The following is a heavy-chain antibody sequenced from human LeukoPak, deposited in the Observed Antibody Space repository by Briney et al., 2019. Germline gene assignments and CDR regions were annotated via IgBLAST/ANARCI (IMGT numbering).Heavy chain of an antibody. CDR2: VYYSGST. Sequence: SETLSLTCSVSGGSISSYHWSWIRQPPGKGLEWIGYVYYSGSTNYNPSLKSRITISVDTSKNQFSLKVSSVTAADTAVYYRARHSKDYGDFNFFDYWGQGTLVTVSS. J-gene: IGHJ4*02. CDR3: ARHSKDYGDFNFFDY. V-gene: IGHV4-59*08. D-gene: IGHD4-17*01. CDR1: GGSISSYH.